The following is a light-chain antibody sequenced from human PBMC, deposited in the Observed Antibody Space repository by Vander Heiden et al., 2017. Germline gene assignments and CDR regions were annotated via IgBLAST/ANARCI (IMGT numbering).Light chain of an antibody. CDR2: DAS. V-gene: IGKV1-33*01. Sequence: CPSSLYVSVGDTVTMTCQASQDINNYLNWYQQKPGKAPKLLIYDASSLETGIPSRFTDSGSGTGSTLSFFSLKQHDIAICYCQQLVSVRSTFGQGTKVEIK. CDR1: QDINNY. CDR3: QQLVSVRST. J-gene: IGKJ2*02.